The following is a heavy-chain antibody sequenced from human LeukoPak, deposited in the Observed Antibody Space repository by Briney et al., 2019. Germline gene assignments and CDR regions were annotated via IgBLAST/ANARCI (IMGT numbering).Heavy chain of an antibody. J-gene: IGHJ4*02. CDR1: GGSISTSDYY. CDR2: IYYTGTT. V-gene: IGHV4-39*02. Sequence: SETLSLTCSVSGGSISTSDYYWGWLRGPPGKRLEWIASIYYTGTTSYNPSLKSRFAISVDTSNNQFSLRLSSVTAADTAVYYCARDPTTVVTTPYYFDFWGQGTLVTVSS. D-gene: IGHD4-23*01. CDR3: ARDPTTVVTTPYYFDF.